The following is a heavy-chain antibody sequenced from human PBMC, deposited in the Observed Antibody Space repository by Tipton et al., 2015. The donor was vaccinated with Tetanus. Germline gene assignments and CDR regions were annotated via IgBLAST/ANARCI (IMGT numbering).Heavy chain of an antibody. CDR3: GTSGPGVSGGDY. Sequence: SLRLSCAASGFTFSEFTFADAWMSWVRRAPGKGLEWIGRIKSKLDGGAIDYAAPMEGRFIISRDDSQNAVFLQMNSLKPEDTAVYYCGTSGPGVSGGDYWGQGTLVTVSS. D-gene: IGHD1-1*01. CDR2: IKSKLDGGAI. CDR1: GFTFSEFTFADAW. V-gene: IGHV3-15*01. J-gene: IGHJ4*02.